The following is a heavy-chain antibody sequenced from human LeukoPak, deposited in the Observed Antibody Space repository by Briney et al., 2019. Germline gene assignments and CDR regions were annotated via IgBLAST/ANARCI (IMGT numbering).Heavy chain of an antibody. V-gene: IGHV3-23*01. CDR1: GFTFSSYV. D-gene: IGHD3-9*01. Sequence: GGSLRLSCAASGFTFSSYVMSWVRQAPGKGLEWVSAISGSGGSTYYADSVKGRFTISRDNSKNTLYLQMNSLRVEDTAVYYCASIEYDIFYYGMDVWGQGTTVTVSS. J-gene: IGHJ6*02. CDR3: ASIEYDIFYYGMDV. CDR2: ISGSGGST.